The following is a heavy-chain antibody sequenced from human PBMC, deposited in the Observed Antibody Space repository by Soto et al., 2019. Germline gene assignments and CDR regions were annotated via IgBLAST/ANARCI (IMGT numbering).Heavy chain of an antibody. Sequence: SETLSLTCTVSGGSISSYYWSWIRQPPGKGLEWIGYIYYSGSTNYNPSLKSRVTISVDTSKNQFSLKLSSVTAADTAVYYCARDYYDSSGYYFDYWGQGTLVTVS. V-gene: IGHV4-59*01. J-gene: IGHJ4*02. CDR1: GGSISSYY. CDR3: ARDYYDSSGYYFDY. CDR2: IYYSGST. D-gene: IGHD3-22*01.